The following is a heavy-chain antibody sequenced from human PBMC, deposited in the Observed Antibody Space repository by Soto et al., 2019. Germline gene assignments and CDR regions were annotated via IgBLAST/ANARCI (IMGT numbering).Heavy chain of an antibody. D-gene: IGHD3-22*01. CDR2: IIPIFGTA. Sequence: QVQLVQSGAEVKKPGSSVKVSCKASGGTFSSYAISWVRQAPGQGLEWMGGIIPIFGTANYAQKFQGRVTITADESTSTAYREMGSVSSEYTAVYDSAGGGSGYYLSRDYWGQGTLVTVSS. CDR3: AGGGSGYYLSRDY. J-gene: IGHJ4*02. CDR1: GGTFSSYA. V-gene: IGHV1-69*01.